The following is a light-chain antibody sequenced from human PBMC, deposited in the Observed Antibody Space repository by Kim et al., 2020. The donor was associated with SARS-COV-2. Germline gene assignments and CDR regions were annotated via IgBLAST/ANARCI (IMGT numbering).Light chain of an antibody. CDR1: TSDIDAYKY. J-gene: IGLJ1*01. CDR3: SSYADNNNLAF. V-gene: IGLV2-8*01. CDR2: ECN. Sequence: IAGTTTTSDIDAYKYVSLYQHHPSNAPKLIIYECNSLPSGVPDRFSGSKSGTTASLTISGLQAEDEADYYCSSYADNNNLAFFGTGTKVTVL.